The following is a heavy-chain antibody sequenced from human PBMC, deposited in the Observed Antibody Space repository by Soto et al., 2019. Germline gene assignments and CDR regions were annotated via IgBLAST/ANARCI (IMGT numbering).Heavy chain of an antibody. CDR3: ARPPSGFSGVWGSYRYFGY. CDR1: GFTFSSYA. Sequence: GGSLRLSCAASGFTFSSYAMHWVRQAPGKGLEWVAVISYDGSNKYYADSVKGRFTISRDNSKNTLYLQMNSLRAEDTAVYYCARPPSGFSGVWGSYRYFGYWGQGTLVTVSS. V-gene: IGHV3-30-3*01. CDR2: ISYDGSNK. J-gene: IGHJ4*02. D-gene: IGHD3-16*02.